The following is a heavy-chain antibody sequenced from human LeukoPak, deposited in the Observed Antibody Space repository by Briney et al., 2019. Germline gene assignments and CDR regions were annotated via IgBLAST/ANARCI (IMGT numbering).Heavy chain of an antibody. J-gene: IGHJ5*02. CDR2: IYYSGST. CDR1: GGSISSSSYY. Sequence: SETLSLTCTVSGGSISSSSYYWGWIRQPPGKGLEWIGSIYYSGSTYYNPSLKSRVTISVDTSKNQFSLKLSSVTAADTAVYYCARDLGSAMSYNWFDPWGQGTLVTVSS. V-gene: IGHV4-39*07. CDR3: ARDLGSAMSYNWFDP. D-gene: IGHD1-1*01.